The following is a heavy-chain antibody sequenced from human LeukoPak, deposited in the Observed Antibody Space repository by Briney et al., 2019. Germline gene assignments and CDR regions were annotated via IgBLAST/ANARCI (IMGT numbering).Heavy chain of an antibody. V-gene: IGHV4-59*01. D-gene: IGHD1-26*01. CDR1: GGTISSYY. CDR2: IYYSGSA. J-gene: IGHJ6*03. CDR3: AGNLGDYYYYYMDV. Sequence: SETLTLTCTVSGGTISSYYWSWIRQPPGKGLEWIGYIYYSGSANYNPSLKSRVTISVYTSKNQYSLKLSTVTAGDTAVYYSAGNLGDYYYYYMDVWGKGTTVTVSS.